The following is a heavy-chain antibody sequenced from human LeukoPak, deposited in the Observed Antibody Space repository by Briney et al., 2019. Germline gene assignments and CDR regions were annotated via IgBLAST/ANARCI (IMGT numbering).Heavy chain of an antibody. CDR3: ARGRGIRLRYFDWLLLGFDY. J-gene: IGHJ4*02. D-gene: IGHD3-9*01. CDR2: INHSGST. Sequence: PSETLSLTCAVYGGSFSGYYWSWIRQPPGKGLEWIGEINHSGSTNYNPSLKSRVTISVDTSKNQFPLKLSSVTAADTAVYYCARGRGIRLRYFDWLLLGFDYWGQGTLVTVSS. V-gene: IGHV4-34*01. CDR1: GGSFSGYY.